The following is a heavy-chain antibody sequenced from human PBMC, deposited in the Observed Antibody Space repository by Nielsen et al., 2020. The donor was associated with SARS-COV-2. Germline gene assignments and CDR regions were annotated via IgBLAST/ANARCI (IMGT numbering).Heavy chain of an antibody. CDR3: ARGGYSSSWENYYYYVDV. V-gene: IGHV1-2*04. CDR2: INPNSGGT. Sequence: WVRQAPGQGLEWMGWINPNSGGTNYAQKFQGWVTMTRDTSISTAYMELSRLRSDDTAVYYCARGGYSSSWENYYYYVDVWGKGTTVTVSS. J-gene: IGHJ6*03. D-gene: IGHD6-13*01.